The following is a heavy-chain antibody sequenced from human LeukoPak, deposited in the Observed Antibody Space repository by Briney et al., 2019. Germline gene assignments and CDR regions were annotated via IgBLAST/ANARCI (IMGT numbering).Heavy chain of an antibody. D-gene: IGHD6-6*01. Sequence: GASVKVSCKASGYTFTGYDINWVRQATGQGLEWMGWMNPNSGNTGYAQKFQGRVTITRNTSISTAYMELSSLRSEDTAVYYCARANTIAARHRGVSYNWFDPWGQGTLVTVSS. V-gene: IGHV1-8*03. CDR1: GYTFTGYD. CDR2: MNPNSGNT. J-gene: IGHJ5*02. CDR3: ARANTIAARHRGVSYNWFDP.